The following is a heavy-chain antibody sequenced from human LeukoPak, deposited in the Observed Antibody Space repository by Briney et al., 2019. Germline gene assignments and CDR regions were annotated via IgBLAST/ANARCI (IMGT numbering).Heavy chain of an antibody. D-gene: IGHD6-19*01. CDR3: ARDSRGWIDY. J-gene: IGHJ4*02. CDR1: GFTFSSYS. Sequence: PGGSLRLSCAASGFTFSSYSMNWVRQAPGKGLEWVAVISYDGSNKYYADSVKGRFTISRDNSKNTLYLQMNSLRAEDTAVYYCARDSRGWIDYWGQGTLVTVSS. CDR2: ISYDGSNK. V-gene: IGHV3-30*03.